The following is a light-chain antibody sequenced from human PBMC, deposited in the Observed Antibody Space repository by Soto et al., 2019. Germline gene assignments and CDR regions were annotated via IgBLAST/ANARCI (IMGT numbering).Light chain of an antibody. CDR2: EVS. CDR3: SSYAGSDNYV. J-gene: IGLJ1*01. V-gene: IGLV2-8*01. Sequence: QSVLTQPPSASGSPGQSVTISCTGTSSDVGGYNFVSWYQQYPGKAPKLMIYEVSKRPSGVPDRISGSKSGNTASLTVSGLQAEDEADYYCSSYAGSDNYVFGTGTKVPVL. CDR1: SSDVGGYNF.